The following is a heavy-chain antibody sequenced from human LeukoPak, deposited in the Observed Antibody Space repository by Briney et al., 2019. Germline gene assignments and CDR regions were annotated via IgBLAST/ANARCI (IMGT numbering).Heavy chain of an antibody. CDR2: LYPGDSDT. J-gene: IGHJ4*02. D-gene: IGHD3-22*01. CDR1: GYSFTSYW. Sequence: GESLKISCKGSGYSFTSYWIGWVRQMPGKGLEWMGILYPGDSDTRYSPSFQGQVTISADKSISTAYLQWSSLKASDTAMYYCARSTTVVVMPYYFDYWGQGTLVTVSS. CDR3: ARSTTVVVMPYYFDY. V-gene: IGHV5-51*01.